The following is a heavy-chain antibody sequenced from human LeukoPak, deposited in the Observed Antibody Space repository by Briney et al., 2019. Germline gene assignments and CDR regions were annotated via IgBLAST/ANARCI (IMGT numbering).Heavy chain of an antibody. Sequence: ASVKVSCKASGYTFTSYGISWVRQAPGQGLEWMGWISAYNGNTNYAQKLQGRVTMTTDTPTSTAYMGLRSLRSDDTAVYYCARDQSGGGSSPPTDKFDYWGQGTLVTVSS. CDR3: ARDQSGGGSSPPTDKFDY. CDR2: ISAYNGNT. D-gene: IGHD6-6*01. V-gene: IGHV1-18*01. J-gene: IGHJ4*02. CDR1: GYTFTSYG.